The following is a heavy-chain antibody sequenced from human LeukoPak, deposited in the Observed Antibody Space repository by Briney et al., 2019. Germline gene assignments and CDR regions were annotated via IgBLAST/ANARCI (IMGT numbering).Heavy chain of an antibody. Sequence: GGSLRLSCAASGFTFNSYEMNWVRQAPGKGLEWVSYMSSRGSIIFYADSVKGRFTISRDNAKNSLYLQMDSLRVEDTAVYYCARGAAGGMYNWFDPWGQGTLVTVSS. CDR3: ARGAAGGMYNWFDP. CDR2: MSSRGSII. CDR1: GFTFNSYE. V-gene: IGHV3-48*03. D-gene: IGHD6-13*01. J-gene: IGHJ5*02.